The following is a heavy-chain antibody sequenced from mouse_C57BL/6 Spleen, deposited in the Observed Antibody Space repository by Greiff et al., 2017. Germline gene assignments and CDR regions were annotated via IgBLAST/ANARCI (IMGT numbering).Heavy chain of an antibody. D-gene: IGHD2-12*01. CDR2: ISDGGSYT. Sequence: DVKLVESGGGLVKPGGSLKLSCAASGFTFSSYAMSWVRQTPEKRLEWVATISDGGSYTYYPDNVKGRFTISRDNAKNNLYLQMSHLKSEDTAMYYCAREGDLRQNYAMDYWGQGTSVTVSS. CDR3: AREGDLRQNYAMDY. CDR1: GFTFSSYA. J-gene: IGHJ4*01. V-gene: IGHV5-4*01.